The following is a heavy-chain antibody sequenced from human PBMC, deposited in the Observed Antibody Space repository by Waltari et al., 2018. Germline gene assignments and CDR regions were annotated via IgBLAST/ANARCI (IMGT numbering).Heavy chain of an antibody. CDR1: GDTFTDNY. CDR3: AAALGGGISASRPFHF. D-gene: IGHD3-10*01. Sequence: EVQLLQSGAEVKKPGTPVKISCKVSGDTFTDNYINWILQAPGKGLQWMGLLDPEDGQAVYAEKFQGSVTMTADTSIHTAYMELTSLTSEDTAFYYCAAALGGGISASRPFHFWGQGTMITVSS. V-gene: IGHV1-69-2*01. J-gene: IGHJ3*01. CDR2: LDPEDGQA.